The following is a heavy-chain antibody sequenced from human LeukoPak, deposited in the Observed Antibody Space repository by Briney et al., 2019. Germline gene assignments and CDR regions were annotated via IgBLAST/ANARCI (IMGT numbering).Heavy chain of an antibody. V-gene: IGHV3-33*01. Sequence: GRSLRLSCAASGFTFSSYGMHWVRQAPGKGLEWVAVIWYDGSNKYYADSVKGRFTISRDDSKNTLYLRMNSLRAEDTAVYYCARGDLTAFLELLIDYWGQGTLVTVSS. CDR2: IWYDGSNK. J-gene: IGHJ4*02. CDR3: ARGDLTAFLELLIDY. CDR1: GFTFSSYG. D-gene: IGHD2-15*01.